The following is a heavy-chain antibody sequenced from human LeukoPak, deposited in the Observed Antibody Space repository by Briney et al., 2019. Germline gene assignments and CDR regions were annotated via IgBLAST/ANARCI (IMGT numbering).Heavy chain of an antibody. V-gene: IGHV4-61*02. J-gene: IGHJ4*02. CDR2: IYTSGST. CDR1: GGSISSGSYY. D-gene: IGHD6-19*01. CDR3: ARVERGIAVVGHYFDY. Sequence: SETLSLTCTVSGGSISSGSYYWSWIRQPAGKGLEWIGRIYTSGSTNYNPSLKSRVTISVDTSKNQFSLKLSSVTAADTAVYYCARVERGIAVVGHYFDYWGQGTLVTVSS.